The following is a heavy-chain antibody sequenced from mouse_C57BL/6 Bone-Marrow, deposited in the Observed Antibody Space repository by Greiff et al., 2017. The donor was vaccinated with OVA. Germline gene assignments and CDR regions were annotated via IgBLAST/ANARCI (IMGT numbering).Heavy chain of an antibody. D-gene: IGHD1-1*01. V-gene: IGHV3-1*01. CDR2: ISYSGST. CDR3: ARDNNYGYFDY. J-gene: IGHJ2*01. CDR1: GYSITSGYD. Sequence: EVQLQQSGPGMVKPSQSLSLTCTVTGYSITSGYDWHWIRHFPGNKLEWMGYISYSGSTNYNPSLKSRISITHDTSKNHFFLKLNSVTTEDTATYYCARDNNYGYFDYWGQGTTLTVSS.